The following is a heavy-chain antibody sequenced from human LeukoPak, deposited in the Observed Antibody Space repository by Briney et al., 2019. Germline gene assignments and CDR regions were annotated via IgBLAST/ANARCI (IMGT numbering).Heavy chain of an antibody. CDR1: GYSFRSYW. Sequence: GESLKISCKASGYSFRSYWIGWVRQMPGKGLQWMGIIYPGDSDTLYSPSFRGQVTMSVDTSISTAYLQWSSLKASDTAMYYCARHRQSVWYFDLWGRGTLVTVSS. D-gene: IGHD3-3*01. CDR2: IYPGDSDT. V-gene: IGHV5-51*01. CDR3: ARHRQSVWYFDL. J-gene: IGHJ2*01.